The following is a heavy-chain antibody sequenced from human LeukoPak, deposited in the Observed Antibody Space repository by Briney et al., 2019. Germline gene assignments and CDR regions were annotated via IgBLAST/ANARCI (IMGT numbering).Heavy chain of an antibody. Sequence: PGGSLRLSCAASGFTFSSYAMHWVRQAPGKGLEWVAVISYDGNNKYYADSVKGRFTLSRDNSKNTLYLQMNTLRADDTAVYYCARALGYCSRTSCRSGVFDIWGQGTMVTASS. V-gene: IGHV3-30-3*01. CDR3: ARALGYCSRTSCRSGVFDI. D-gene: IGHD2-2*01. CDR1: GFTFSSYA. CDR2: ISYDGNNK. J-gene: IGHJ3*02.